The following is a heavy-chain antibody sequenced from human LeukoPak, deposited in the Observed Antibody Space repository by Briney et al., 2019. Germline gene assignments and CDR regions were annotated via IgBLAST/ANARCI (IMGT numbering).Heavy chain of an antibody. D-gene: IGHD5-18*01. CDR3: AKDLEGRGYSYGIDY. J-gene: IGHJ4*02. Sequence: PGGSLRLSCAASGFTFSSHAMSWVRQAPGKGLEWVSAISGSGGSTYYADSVKGRFTISRDNSKNTLYLQMNSLRAEDTAVYYCAKDLEGRGYSYGIDYWGQGTLVTVSS. V-gene: IGHV3-23*01. CDR2: ISGSGGST. CDR1: GFTFSSHA.